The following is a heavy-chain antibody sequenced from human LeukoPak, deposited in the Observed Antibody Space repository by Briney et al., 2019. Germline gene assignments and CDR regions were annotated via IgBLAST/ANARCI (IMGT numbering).Heavy chain of an antibody. V-gene: IGHV4-39*01. CDR2: IYYSGST. J-gene: IGHJ4*02. D-gene: IGHD6-6*01. CDR3: ARRVHSSYPEVYYFDY. CDR1: GGSISSSSYY. Sequence: SETLSLTCTVSGGSISSSSYYWGWIRQPPGKGLEWIGSIYYSGSTYYNPSLKSRVTISVDTSKNQFSLKLSSVTAADTAVYYCARRVHSSYPEVYYFDYWGQGTLVTVSS.